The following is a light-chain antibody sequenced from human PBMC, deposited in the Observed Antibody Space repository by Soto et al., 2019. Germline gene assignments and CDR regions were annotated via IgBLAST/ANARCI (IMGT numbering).Light chain of an antibody. CDR1: NSNIGSNT. J-gene: IGLJ2*01. V-gene: IGLV1-44*01. CDR2: YDN. CDR3: CSYAGSSTLV. Sequence: QSVLTQPPSASGTPGQRVTISCSGSNSNIGSNTVNWYQQLPGTAPKLLIYYDNLRPSGVPDRISGSKSGTSASLAISGLQSDDEADYYCCSYAGSSTLVFGGGTKLTVL.